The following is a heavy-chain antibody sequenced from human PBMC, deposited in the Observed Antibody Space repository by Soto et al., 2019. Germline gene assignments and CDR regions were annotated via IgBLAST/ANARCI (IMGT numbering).Heavy chain of an antibody. J-gene: IGHJ6*02. CDR3: AREVIGKYYYYYYGMDV. CDR1: GGSISSGDYY. Sequence: SETLSLTCTVSGGSISSGDYYWSWIRQPPGKGLEWIGYIYYSGSTYYNPSLKSRVTISVDTSKNQFSLKLSSVAAADTAVYYCAREVIGKYYYYYYGMDVWGQGTTVTVSS. D-gene: IGHD2-21*01. CDR2: IYYSGST. V-gene: IGHV4-30-4*01.